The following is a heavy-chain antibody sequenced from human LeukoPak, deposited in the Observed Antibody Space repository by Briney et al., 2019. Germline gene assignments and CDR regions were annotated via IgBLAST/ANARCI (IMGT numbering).Heavy chain of an antibody. D-gene: IGHD7-27*01. CDR3: ARDNWGYLYYYYGMDV. V-gene: IGHV3-30*19. CDR1: GFTFSSYG. CDR2: ISYDGSNK. Sequence: GRSLRLSCAASGFTFSSYGMHWVRQAPGKGLEWVAVISYDGSNKYYADSVKGRFTISRDNSKNTLYLQMNSLRAEDTAVYYCARDNWGYLYYYYGMDVWGQGTTVTVSS. J-gene: IGHJ6*02.